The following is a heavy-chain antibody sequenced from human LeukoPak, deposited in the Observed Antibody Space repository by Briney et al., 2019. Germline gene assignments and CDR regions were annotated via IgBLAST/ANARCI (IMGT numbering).Heavy chain of an antibody. CDR1: AFTFNSYE. D-gene: IGHD2-2*01. CDR2: ILYDGRNK. CDR3: AKDHCTSSTCDGSPGY. J-gene: IGHJ4*02. V-gene: IGHV3-30*02. Sequence: GGSVRLFCTASAFTFNSYEIPGSRKDPAKGRERGAFILYDGRNKYYADFVKGRFTISKDNSKDTLYLQMNSLRAEDTAIYYCAKDHCTSSTCDGSPGYWGQGTLVTVSS.